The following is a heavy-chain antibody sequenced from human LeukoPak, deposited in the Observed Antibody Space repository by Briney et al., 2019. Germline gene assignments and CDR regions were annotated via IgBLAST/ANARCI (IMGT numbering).Heavy chain of an antibody. Sequence: GESLKISCKGSGYSFTTDYIGWVRQAPGKGLEWVSSISSSSSYIYYADSVKGRFTISRDNAKNSLYLQMNSLRAEDTAVYYCAREAVAGYYFDYWGQGTLVTVSS. CDR3: AREAVAGYYFDY. CDR1: GYSFTTDY. D-gene: IGHD6-19*01. V-gene: IGHV3-21*01. CDR2: ISSSSSYI. J-gene: IGHJ4*02.